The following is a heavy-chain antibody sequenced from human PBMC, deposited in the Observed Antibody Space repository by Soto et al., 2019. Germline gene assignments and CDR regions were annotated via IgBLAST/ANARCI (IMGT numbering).Heavy chain of an antibody. CDR1: GFNFSSFG. Sequence: GGSLRLSVDASGFNFSSFGIHWVRQAPGKGLEWVVIIWNDGSNEYYADSVKGRFTISRDNSKNTVYLQVSKLRAEDTAVYFCARDQTDSGGYSDSWGQGTLVTVSS. CDR2: IWNDGSNE. J-gene: IGHJ4*02. D-gene: IGHD3-22*01. V-gene: IGHV3-33*01. CDR3: ARDQTDSGGYSDS.